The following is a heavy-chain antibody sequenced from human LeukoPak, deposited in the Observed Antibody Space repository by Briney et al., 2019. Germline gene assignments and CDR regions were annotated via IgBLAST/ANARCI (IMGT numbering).Heavy chain of an antibody. CDR2: IYYSGST. CDR1: GGSISSYY. J-gene: IGHJ6*02. Sequence: SETLSLTCTVSGGSISSYYWSWIRQPPGKGLEWIGYIYYSGSTNYNPSLKSRVTISVDTSKNQFSLKLSSVTAADTAVYYCARMDGSGSYPYYYYYGMDVWGQGTTATVSS. CDR3: ARMDGSGSYPYYYYYGMDV. D-gene: IGHD3-10*01. V-gene: IGHV4-59*01.